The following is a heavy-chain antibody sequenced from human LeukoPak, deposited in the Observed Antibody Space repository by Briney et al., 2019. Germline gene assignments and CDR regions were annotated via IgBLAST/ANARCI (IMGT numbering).Heavy chain of an antibody. CDR3: ARGTSMDFMGGDYYMDV. CDR2: IIPIFGTA. V-gene: IGHV1-69*05. D-gene: IGHD3-16*01. Sequence: GSSVKVSCKASGGTFSSYAISWVRQAPGQGLEWMGGIIPIFGTANYAQKFQGRVTITTDESTSTAYMELSSLRSEDTAVYYCARGTSMDFMGGDYYMDVWGKGTTVTVSS. CDR1: GGTFSSYA. J-gene: IGHJ6*03.